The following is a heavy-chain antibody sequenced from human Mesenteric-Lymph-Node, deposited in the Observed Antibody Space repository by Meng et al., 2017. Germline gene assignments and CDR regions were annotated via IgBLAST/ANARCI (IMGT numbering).Heavy chain of an antibody. D-gene: IGHD6-13*01. J-gene: IGHJ6*02. Sequence: ASVKVSCKASGYTFTSYGISWVRQAPGQGLEWMGWISAYNGNTNYAQKLQGRVTMTTDTSTSTACMELRSLRSDDTAVYYCARDLGYSSSWYKYYYYGMDVWGQGTTVTVSS. CDR3: ARDLGYSSSWYKYYYYGMDV. CDR2: ISAYNGNT. V-gene: IGHV1-18*01. CDR1: GYTFTSYG.